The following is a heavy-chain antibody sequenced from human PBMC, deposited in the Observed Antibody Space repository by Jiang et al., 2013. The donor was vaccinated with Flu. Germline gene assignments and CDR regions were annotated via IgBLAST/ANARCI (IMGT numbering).Heavy chain of an antibody. V-gene: IGHV7-4-1*02. J-gene: IGHJ4*02. CDR1: GYVFARVP. CDR3: ALEHQQGFFDH. CDR2: INTNTGDP. Sequence: VQSGSELKKPGASVKVSCKASGYVFARVPMNWVRQAPGQGPQWLGWINTNTGDPTYARGFGGRFVFSLDTSVSTAHLEITGLQTDDSAIYYCALEHQQGFFDHWGQGTLVTVSS. D-gene: IGHD1-1*01.